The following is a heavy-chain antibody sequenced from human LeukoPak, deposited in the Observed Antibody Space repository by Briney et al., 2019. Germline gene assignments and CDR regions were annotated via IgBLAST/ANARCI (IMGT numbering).Heavy chain of an antibody. CDR2: INPNSGGA. CDR1: GYTFTAYY. J-gene: IGHJ4*02. D-gene: IGHD6-13*01. CDR3: ARDHLAAAGSGG. Sequence: ASVKVSCKAFGYTFTAYYIHWVRQAPGQGLEWMGRINPNSGGANYAQKFQGTVTMTRDTSINTAYMELRWLKSDDTAVYYCARDHLAAAGSGGWGQGTLVTVSS. V-gene: IGHV1-2*06.